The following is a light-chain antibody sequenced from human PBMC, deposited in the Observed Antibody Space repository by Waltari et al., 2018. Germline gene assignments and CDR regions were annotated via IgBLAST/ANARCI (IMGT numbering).Light chain of an antibody. J-gene: IGLJ3*02. V-gene: IGLV4-69*02. CDR2: FNNDGSH. CDR3: QTWGTGIRV. Sequence: QLVLPQSPSASASLGALVNITCTLSSDRSSNAIAWHQQQPEKGPRYLMKFNNDGSHSKGDGIPDRFSGSISGAERHLSISSLQPEDEADYYCQTWGTGIRVFGGGTKLTV. CDR1: SDRSSNA.